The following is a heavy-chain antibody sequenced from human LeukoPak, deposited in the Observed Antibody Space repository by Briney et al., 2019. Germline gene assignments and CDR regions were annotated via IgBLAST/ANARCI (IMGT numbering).Heavy chain of an antibody. CDR2: IYYSGST. J-gene: IGHJ4*02. D-gene: IGHD2-2*01. CDR3: ARSARTSHFHTIDY. CDR1: GGSISSYY. Sequence: SETLSLTCTVSGGSISSYYWSWIRQPPGKGLEWIGYIYYSGSTNYNPSLKSRVTISVDTSKNQFSLKLSSVTAADTAVYYCARSARTSHFHTIDYWGQGTLVTVPS. V-gene: IGHV4-59*08.